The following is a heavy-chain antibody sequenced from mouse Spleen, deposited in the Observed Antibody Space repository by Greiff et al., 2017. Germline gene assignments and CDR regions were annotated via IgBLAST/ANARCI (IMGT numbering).Heavy chain of an antibody. V-gene: IGHV1-26*01. CDR2: INPNNGGT. CDR1: GYTFTDYY. D-gene: IGHD2-3*01. J-gene: IGHJ3*01. Sequence: VQLQQSGPELVKPGASVKISCKASGYTFTDYYMNWVKQSHGKSLEWIGDINPNNGGTSYNQKFKGKATLTVDKSSSTAYMELRSLTSEDSAVYYCARGCDGYPFAYWGQGTLVTVSA. CDR3: ARGCDGYPFAY.